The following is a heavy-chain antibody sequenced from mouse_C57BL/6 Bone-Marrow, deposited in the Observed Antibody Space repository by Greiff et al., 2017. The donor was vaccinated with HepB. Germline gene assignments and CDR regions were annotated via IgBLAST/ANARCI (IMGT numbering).Heavy chain of an antibody. J-gene: IGHJ4*01. D-gene: IGHD1-1*01. CDR1: GFTFSDFY. CDR2: SRNKANDYTT. CDR3: ARDAGYYGSSYRYAMDY. V-gene: IGHV7-1*01. Sequence: EVKLVESGGGLVQSGRSLRLSCATSGFTFSDFYMEWVRQAPGKGLEWIAASRNKANDYTTEYSASVKGRFIVSRDTSQSILYLQMNALRAEDTAIYYCARDAGYYGSSYRYAMDYWGQGTSVTVSS.